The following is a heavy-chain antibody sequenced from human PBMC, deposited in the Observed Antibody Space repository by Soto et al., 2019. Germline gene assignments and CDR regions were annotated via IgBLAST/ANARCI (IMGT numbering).Heavy chain of an antibody. CDR3: ARDPSNTSGYYQLFDY. Sequence: ASVKVSCKASGYTFTNHGISWVRQAPGQGLEWMGWISAYNGDTKYAQKFQGRVTLTTDSSTSTAYMELRSLRSDDTAVYYCARDPSNTSGYYQLFDYWGQGTLVTVSS. D-gene: IGHD3-22*01. CDR1: GYTFTNHG. J-gene: IGHJ4*02. V-gene: IGHV1-18*01. CDR2: ISAYNGDT.